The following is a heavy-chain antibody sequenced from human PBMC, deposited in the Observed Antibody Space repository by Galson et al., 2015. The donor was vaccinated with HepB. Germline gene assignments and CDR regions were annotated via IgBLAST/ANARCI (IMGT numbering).Heavy chain of an antibody. Sequence: SLRLSCAASEFTFSYYAMSWVRQAPGKGLEWISAITPSGDNTYSADSMKGRFTISRDNSRNTLFLQMNSLRADDTAIYFCAKVFPEKVDGWYRQALYYFDSWGQGTRVTVSS. CDR3: AKVFPEKVDGWYRQALYYFDS. J-gene: IGHJ4*02. D-gene: IGHD6-19*01. CDR1: EFTFSYYA. V-gene: IGHV3-23*01. CDR2: ITPSGDNT.